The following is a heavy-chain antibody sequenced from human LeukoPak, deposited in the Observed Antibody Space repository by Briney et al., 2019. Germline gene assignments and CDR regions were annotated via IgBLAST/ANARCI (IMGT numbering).Heavy chain of an antibody. CDR3: ARQGRGIQLQPYFDY. V-gene: IGHV4-39*01. J-gene: IGHJ4*02. CDR2: IYYSGST. Sequence: PSETVSLTCTVSGGSISSYYWGWICQPPGKGLEWIGSIYYSGSTYYNPSLKSRVTISVDTSKSQFSLGLSSVTAADSAVYYCARQGRGIQLQPYFDYWGQ. CDR1: GGSISSYY. D-gene: IGHD5-24*01.